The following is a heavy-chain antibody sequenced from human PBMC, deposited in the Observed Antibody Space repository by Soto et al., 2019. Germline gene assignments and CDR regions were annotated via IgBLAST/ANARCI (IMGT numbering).Heavy chain of an antibody. V-gene: IGHV1-18*01. Sequence: AAVKFSFNASVYTFTSYVISWVGQAPLQVLDCMGWISSYNGNTNYAQKLQGRVTMTTDTSTSTAYMELRSLRYDDTAVYYCARASQTDSSIRYVGLRPDDYYVTEVWGQRPTVTV. J-gene: IGHJ6*02. CDR3: ARASQTDSSIRYVGLRPDDYYVTEV. CDR2: ISSYNGNT. CDR1: VYTFTSYV. D-gene: IGHD6-13*01.